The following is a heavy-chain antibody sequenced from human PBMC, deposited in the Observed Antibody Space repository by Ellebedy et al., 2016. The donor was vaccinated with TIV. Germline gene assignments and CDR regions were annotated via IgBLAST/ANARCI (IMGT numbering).Heavy chain of an antibody. CDR2: SISSGGST. J-gene: IGHJ6*02. D-gene: IGHD2-15*01. V-gene: IGHV3-23*01. CDR1: GFTFSNYA. CDR3: AREMGYCSGGSCYARLYYYNGMDV. Sequence: GESLKISCAASGFTFSNYAISWVRQAPGKGLEWVSGSISSGGSTYYTDSVKGRFTMSIDNSKNTRYLQMNSLRVEDTAVYYCAREMGYCSGGSCYARLYYYNGMDVWGQGTTVTVSS.